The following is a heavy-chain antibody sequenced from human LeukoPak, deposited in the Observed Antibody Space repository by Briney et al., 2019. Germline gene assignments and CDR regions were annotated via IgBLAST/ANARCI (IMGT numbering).Heavy chain of an antibody. CDR1: GYSLTELS. D-gene: IGHD6-13*01. V-gene: IGHV1-24*01. CDR2: FDPEDGET. CDR3: ATAYSSSSWYFL. Sequence: ASVNVSCKVSGYSLTELSMHWVRQAPGKGLEWMGGFDPEDGETIYAQKFQGRVTMTEDTSTDTAYMELSSLRSEDTAVYYCATAYSSSSWYFLWGQGTLVTVSS. J-gene: IGHJ4*02.